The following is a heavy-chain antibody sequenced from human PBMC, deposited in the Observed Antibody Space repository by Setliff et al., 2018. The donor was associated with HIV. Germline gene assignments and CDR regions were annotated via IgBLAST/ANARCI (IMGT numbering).Heavy chain of an antibody. J-gene: IGHJ5*02. Sequence: SETLSLTCSVSGASVNYNTWSWIRLAPGKGLQWIGFIYNSVTTNYNPSLKSRATISLDTSKNQFSLKLTSVTAADTAVYYCARGGTSSNWFGPWGQGTLVTVSS. D-gene: IGHD2-2*01. CDR2: IYNSVTT. CDR3: ARGGTSSNWFGP. CDR1: GASVNYNT. V-gene: IGHV4-59*02.